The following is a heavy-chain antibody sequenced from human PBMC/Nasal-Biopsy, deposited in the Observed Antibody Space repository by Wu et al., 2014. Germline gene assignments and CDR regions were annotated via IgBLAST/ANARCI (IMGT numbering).Heavy chain of an antibody. V-gene: IGHV3-48*03. Sequence: RLSCAASEFNFKSFEMNWVRQTPGKGLEWISYISASGTTTDYRDSVKGRFTISRDNAKDSLYLQMTGLRTEDTGLYYCARTPFDLEGVVSWRGLFDLWGQGTPVTVSS. CDR1: EFNFKSFE. CDR2: ISASGTTT. J-gene: IGHJ4*02. CDR3: ARTPFDLEGVVSWRGLFDL. D-gene: IGHD3-10*01.